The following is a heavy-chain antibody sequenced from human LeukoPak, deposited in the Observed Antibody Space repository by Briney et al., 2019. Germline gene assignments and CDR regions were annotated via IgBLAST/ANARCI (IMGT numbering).Heavy chain of an antibody. CDR1: GFTFGNCA. CDR2: IGWNSVKI. D-gene: IGHD6-13*01. Sequence: PGRSLRLSCAASGFTFGNCAMNWVRQVPGKGLEWVSSIGWNSVKIGYADSVKGRFTISRDNAKNSLYLQMNSLRPEDTAFYYCAKAAPGQRLVVDYFDYWGQGILVTVSS. CDR3: AKAAPGQRLVVDYFDY. J-gene: IGHJ4*02. V-gene: IGHV3-9*01.